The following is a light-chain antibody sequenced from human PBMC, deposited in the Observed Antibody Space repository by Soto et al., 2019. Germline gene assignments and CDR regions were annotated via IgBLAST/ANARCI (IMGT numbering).Light chain of an antibody. V-gene: IGKV3-11*01. J-gene: IGKJ2*01. CDR3: QQRSAWPYS. Sequence: EIVLTQSPATLSLSPGGGATLSCRASQSVSSYLAWYQQKPGHAPRLLIYDVSNRAIGIPARFCGSGSGTDFTLTISSLEPDDFAVYFCQQRSAWPYSFGQGNTWEIK. CDR2: DVS. CDR1: QSVSSY.